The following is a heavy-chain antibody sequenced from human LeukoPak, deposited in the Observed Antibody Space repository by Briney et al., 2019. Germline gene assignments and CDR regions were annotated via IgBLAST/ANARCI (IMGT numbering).Heavy chain of an antibody. CDR2: ISTTGSSI. CDR1: GFTFSSYS. D-gene: IGHD6-19*01. V-gene: IGHV3-48*04. CDR3: ARVQRGIAVALDY. J-gene: IGHJ4*02. Sequence: GRSLRLSCAASGFTFSSYSMNWVRQAPGKGLEWVSYISTTGSSIYYADSVKGRFTISRDNVKNLLYLQMNSLRAEDTAVYYCARVQRGIAVALDYWGQGTLATVSS.